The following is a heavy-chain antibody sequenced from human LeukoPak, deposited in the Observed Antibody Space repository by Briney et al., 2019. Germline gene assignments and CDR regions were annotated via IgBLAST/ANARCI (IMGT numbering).Heavy chain of an antibody. CDR1: GFPFSTSA. CDR3: AKDAHY. CDR2: IVGSEGST. Sequence: PGGSLRLSCAASGFPFSTSAMNWVRQAPGKGLEWVSVIVGSEGSTYYADSVKGRFTISRDTSKNTLYLQMNSLRADDSAVYYCAKDAHYWGQGTLVTASS. J-gene: IGHJ4*02. V-gene: IGHV3-23*01.